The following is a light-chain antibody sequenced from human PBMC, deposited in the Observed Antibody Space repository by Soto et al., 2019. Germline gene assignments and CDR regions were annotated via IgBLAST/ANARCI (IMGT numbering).Light chain of an antibody. CDR3: SSYTTSSTYV. J-gene: IGLJ1*01. V-gene: IGLV2-18*02. CDR2: EVS. CDR1: SSDVGSYNR. Sequence: QSALTQPPSMYGSPGQSVTISCTGTSSDVGSYNRVSWYQQPPGTAPKLMIYEVSNRPSGVPDRFSGSKSGNTASLTISGLQAEDEADYYCSSYTTSSTYVFGTGTKVTVL.